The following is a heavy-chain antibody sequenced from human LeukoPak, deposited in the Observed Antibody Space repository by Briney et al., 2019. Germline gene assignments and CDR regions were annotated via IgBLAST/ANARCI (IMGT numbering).Heavy chain of an antibody. D-gene: IGHD3-3*01. J-gene: IGHJ5*02. V-gene: IGHV7-4-1*02. Sequence: ASVKVSCKASGYTFTSYAMNWVRQAPGQGLEWMGWINTNTGNPTYAQGFTGRFVFSLDTSVSTAYLQISSLKAEDTAVYYCARVHYDFWSGYYLPNWFDPWGQGTLVTVSS. CDR2: INTNTGNP. CDR3: ARVHYDFWSGYYLPNWFDP. CDR1: GYTFTSYA.